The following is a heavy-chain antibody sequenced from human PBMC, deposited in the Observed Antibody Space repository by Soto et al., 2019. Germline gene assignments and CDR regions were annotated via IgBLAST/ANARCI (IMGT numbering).Heavy chain of an antibody. D-gene: IGHD6-19*01. CDR3: ARVAAVAGTGAFDI. CDR2: INPNSGGT. J-gene: IGHJ3*02. Sequence: ASVNVSCKASGYTFTGYYMHWVRQAPGQGLEWMGWINPNSGGTNYAQKFQGWVTMTRDTSISTAYMELSRLRSDDTAVYYCARVAAVAGTGAFDIWGQGTMVTVSS. CDR1: GYTFTGYY. V-gene: IGHV1-2*04.